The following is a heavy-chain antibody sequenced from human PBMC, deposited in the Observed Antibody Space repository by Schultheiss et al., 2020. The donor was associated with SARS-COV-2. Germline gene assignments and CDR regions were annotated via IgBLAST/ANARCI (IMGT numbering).Heavy chain of an antibody. Sequence: GGSLRLSCAASGFTFSSYAMSWVRQAPGKGLEWVSAISGSGGSTYYADSVKGRFTISRDNAKNSLYLQMNSLRAEDTAVYYCARDSIDCGGDCYGNWGQGTLVTVSS. CDR2: ISGSGGST. CDR1: GFTFSSYA. V-gene: IGHV3-23*01. D-gene: IGHD2-21*01. CDR3: ARDSIDCGGDCYGN. J-gene: IGHJ4*02.